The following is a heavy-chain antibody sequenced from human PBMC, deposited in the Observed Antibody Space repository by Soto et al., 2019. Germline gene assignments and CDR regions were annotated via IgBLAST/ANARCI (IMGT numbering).Heavy chain of an antibody. CDR1: GLTFSTSI. J-gene: IGHJ1*01. V-gene: IGHV3-30-3*01. CDR2: ISGDATSK. D-gene: IGHD3-22*01. Sequence: QVQLVESGGDLVQPGRSLRLSCAASGLTFSTSIMHWVRQTPGKGLEWIAVISGDATSKIYTDSLKGRFTISRDNSKNTLYLELNSLTAEDTGIYYCAREEDSSGHAGTFQHWGRGTLVTVSA. CDR3: AREEDSSGHAGTFQH.